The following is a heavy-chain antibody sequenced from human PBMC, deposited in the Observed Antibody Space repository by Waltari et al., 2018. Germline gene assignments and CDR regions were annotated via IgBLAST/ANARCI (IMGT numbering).Heavy chain of an antibody. J-gene: IGHJ6*03. CDR1: GYSFTSYW. V-gene: IGHV5-51*01. D-gene: IGHD6-13*01. Sequence: EVQLVQSGAEVKKPGESLKISCKGSGYSFTSYWIGWVRPLPGKGLEWMGIIYPGDSDTRYSPSFQGQVTISADKSISTAYLQWSSLKASDTAMYYCARLGGSSSSPYYYMDVWGKGTTVTVSS. CDR2: IYPGDSDT. CDR3: ARLGGSSSSPYYYMDV.